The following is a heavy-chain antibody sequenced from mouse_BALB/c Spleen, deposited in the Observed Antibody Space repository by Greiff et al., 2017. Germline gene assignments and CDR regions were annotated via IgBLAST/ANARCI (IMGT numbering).Heavy chain of an antibody. V-gene: IGHV3-6*02. CDR3: AATGPWFAY. J-gene: IGHJ3*01. CDR2: ISYDGSN. D-gene: IGHD4-1*01. CDR1: GYSITSGYY. Sequence: EVQLVESGPGLVKPSQSLSLTCSVTGYSITSGYYWNWIRQFPGNKLEWMGYISYDGSNNYNPSLKNRISITRDTSKNQFFLKLNSVTTEDTATYYCAATGPWFAYWGQGTLVTVSA.